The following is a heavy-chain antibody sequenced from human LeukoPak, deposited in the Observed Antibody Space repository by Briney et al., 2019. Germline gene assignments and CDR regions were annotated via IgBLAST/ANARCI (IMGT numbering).Heavy chain of an antibody. CDR1: GGSISSGDYY. CDR3: ARAIVVVPAAMRYYFDY. CDR2: IYYSGST. Sequence: SETLSLTCTVSGGSISSGDYYWSWIRQPPGKGLEWIGYIYYSGSTYYNPSLKSRVTISVDTSKNPFSLKLSSVTAADTAVYYCARAIVVVPAAMRYYFDYWGQGTLVTVSS. D-gene: IGHD2-2*01. V-gene: IGHV4-30-4*01. J-gene: IGHJ4*02.